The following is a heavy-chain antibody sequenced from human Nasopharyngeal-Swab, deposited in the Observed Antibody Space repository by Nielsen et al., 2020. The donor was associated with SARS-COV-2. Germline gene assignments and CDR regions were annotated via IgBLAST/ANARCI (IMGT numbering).Heavy chain of an antibody. Sequence: WRRQSPGKGLEGVGYIYYGGSTNYNPSLKSRVTISVDTSKNQFSLKLSSVTAADTAVYYCARDRGSYYGSGVWYYYGMDVWGQGTTVTVSS. J-gene: IGHJ6*02. CDR3: ARDRGSYYGSGVWYYYGMDV. V-gene: IGHV4-59*01. D-gene: IGHD3-10*01. CDR2: IYYGGST.